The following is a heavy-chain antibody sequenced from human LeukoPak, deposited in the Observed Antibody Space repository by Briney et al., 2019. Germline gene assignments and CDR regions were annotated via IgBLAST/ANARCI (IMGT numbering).Heavy chain of an antibody. Sequence: GGSLRLSCAASGFTFSSYGMHWVRQAPGKGLEWAAFIRYDGSNKYYADSVKGRFTISRDNSKNTLYLQMNSLRAEDTAVYYCARVIVPAADIDAFDIWGQGTMVTVSS. D-gene: IGHD2-2*01. CDR1: GFTFSSYG. V-gene: IGHV3-30*02. CDR3: ARVIVPAADIDAFDI. J-gene: IGHJ3*02. CDR2: IRYDGSNK.